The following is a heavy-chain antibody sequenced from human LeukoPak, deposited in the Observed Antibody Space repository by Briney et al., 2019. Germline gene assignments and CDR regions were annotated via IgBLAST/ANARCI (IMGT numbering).Heavy chain of an antibody. CDR3: AKGTLGDYRAGPDY. J-gene: IGHJ4*02. CDR2: ISWDGGST. CDR1: GFTFDDYA. V-gene: IGHV3-43D*03. D-gene: IGHD4-17*01. Sequence: GGPLRLSCAASGFTFDDYAMHWVRQVPGKGLEWVSFISWDGGSTYYADSVKGRFTISRDNSKNSLYLQMNSLRAEDTALYYCAKGTLGDYRAGPDYWGRGTLVTVSS.